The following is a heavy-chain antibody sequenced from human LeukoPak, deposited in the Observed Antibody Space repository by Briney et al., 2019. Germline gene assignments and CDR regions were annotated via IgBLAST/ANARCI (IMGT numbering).Heavy chain of an antibody. CDR1: GFTFSQYG. Sequence: PGGSLRLSCAASGFTFSQYGMSWVRQAPGKGLEWVSMISDSGGSTYYADSVKGRFTISRDYSKTTLYLQMNSLGAEDTAVYYCASGELDSLYYFDFWGQGTLVTVSS. D-gene: IGHD1-1*01. CDR3: ASGELDSLYYFDF. CDR2: ISDSGGST. V-gene: IGHV3-23*01. J-gene: IGHJ4*02.